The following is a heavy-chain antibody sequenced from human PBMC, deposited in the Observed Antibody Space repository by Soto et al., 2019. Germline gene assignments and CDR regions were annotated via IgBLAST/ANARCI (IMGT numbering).Heavy chain of an antibody. J-gene: IGHJ4*02. CDR1: GFTFSSYT. D-gene: IGHD6-19*01. V-gene: IGHV3-21*01. CDR3: ARASYSSGWHTDY. CDR2: ISSVSSYI. Sequence: LRLSCAASGFTFSSYTMNWVRQAPGKGLEWVSSISSVSSYIYYADSVKGRFTISRDNAKNSLYLQMNSLRAEDTAVYYCARASYSSGWHTDYWGQGTLVTVSS.